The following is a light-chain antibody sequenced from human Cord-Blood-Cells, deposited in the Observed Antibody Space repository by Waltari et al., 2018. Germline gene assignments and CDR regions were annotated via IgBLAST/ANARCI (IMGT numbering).Light chain of an antibody. CDR3: QQYNSYIT. CDR2: KAS. V-gene: IGKV1-5*03. CDR1: QSISSW. J-gene: IGKJ5*01. Sequence: DIQMTQSPSTLSASVGDRFTITCRASQSISSWLAWYQQKPGKAPKLLIYKASSLESGVPSRFSGSGSGTEFTLTISSLQPDDFATYYCQQYNSYITFGQGTRLEIK.